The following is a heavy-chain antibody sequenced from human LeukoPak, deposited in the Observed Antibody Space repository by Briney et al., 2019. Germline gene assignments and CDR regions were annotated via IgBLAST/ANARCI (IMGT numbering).Heavy chain of an antibody. V-gene: IGHV1-18*01. CDR3: ATGYSTSKETFDP. CDR2: INAYNGKT. CDR1: RFTFTSNG. D-gene: IGHD6-13*01. J-gene: IGHJ5*02. Sequence: ASVKVSCKTSRFTFTSNGISWVRQAPGQGLEWMGWINAYNGKTNYPQKFQDRVTMTTDTSTSTAYLELRNLRSDDTAVYYCATGYSTSKETFDPWGQGTLVTVSS.